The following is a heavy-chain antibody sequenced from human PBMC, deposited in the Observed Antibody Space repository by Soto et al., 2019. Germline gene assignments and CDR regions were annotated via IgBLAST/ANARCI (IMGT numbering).Heavy chain of an antibody. V-gene: IGHV4-4*02. CDR2: IYHGGNT. CDR3: ARHSSHFYDSSAYYDS. J-gene: IGHJ4*02. D-gene: IGHD3-22*01. Sequence: QVHLQESGPGLVQSSGTLSLTCGVSGAPPSTGNWWTWVRLPPGKGLEWIGEIYHGGNTNYRPSLKSRVTISVDTANNPFSLRLTPVTAADTAVYYCARHSSHFYDSSAYYDSWGQGALVTVSS. CDR1: GAPPSTGNW.